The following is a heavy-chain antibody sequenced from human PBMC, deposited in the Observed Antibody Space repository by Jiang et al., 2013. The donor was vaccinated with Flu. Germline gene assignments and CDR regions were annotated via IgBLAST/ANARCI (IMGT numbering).Heavy chain of an antibody. CDR2: IRNKLYRGTT. CDR1: FGDYA. J-gene: IGHJ4*02. D-gene: IGHD2-2*01. V-gene: IGHV3-49*03. Sequence: FGDYAVSWLRQAPGKGLEWVGFIRNKLYRGTTDYAASVKGRFTISRDDSKRIAYLQMSSLKTEDTAVYYCTRDLVRDIILIPATYFDYWGQGALVTVSS. CDR3: TRDLVRDIILIPATYFDY.